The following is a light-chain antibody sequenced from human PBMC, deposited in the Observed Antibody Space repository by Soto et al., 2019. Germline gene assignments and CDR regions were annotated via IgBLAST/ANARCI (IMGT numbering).Light chain of an antibody. CDR3: QEYHNRPRT. V-gene: IGKV3D-15*01. J-gene: IGKJ1*01. Sequence: EIVMTQSPATLSVSPGERATLSCRASQSVRSNLAWYQQKPGQAPRLLIYGASTRATGIPGRFSGSGSGTEFTLTISSLQSEDFAVYYCQEYHNRPRTFGQGTKVDI. CDR1: QSVRSN. CDR2: GAS.